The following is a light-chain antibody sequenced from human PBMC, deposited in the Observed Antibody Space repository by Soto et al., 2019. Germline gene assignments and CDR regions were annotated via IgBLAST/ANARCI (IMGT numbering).Light chain of an antibody. J-gene: IGKJ1*01. CDR1: QSVSSY. CDR3: EQRSNWHPWT. V-gene: IGKV3-11*01. Sequence: EIVLTQSPATLSLSTGERATLSCRPSQSVSSYLAWYQQKPGQAPSVLIYDASNRATGITARFSGSGSGTDFTLTISSLEPEDFAVYCCEQRSNWHPWTFGQGTKVDIK. CDR2: DAS.